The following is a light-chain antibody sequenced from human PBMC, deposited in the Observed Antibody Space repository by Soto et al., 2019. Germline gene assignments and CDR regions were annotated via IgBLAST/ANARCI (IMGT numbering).Light chain of an antibody. CDR3: QQYNGSPFT. CDR2: GAS. V-gene: IGKV3-15*01. J-gene: IGKJ3*01. CDR1: QSISDT. Sequence: EIVMTQSPATLSVSPGGRATLSCRASQSISDTLAWYQQKPGQAPRLLIYGASRRATGFPARFSGSGSGTDFTLTISSLQSEDFALYYCQQYNGSPFTFGPGTKVDIK.